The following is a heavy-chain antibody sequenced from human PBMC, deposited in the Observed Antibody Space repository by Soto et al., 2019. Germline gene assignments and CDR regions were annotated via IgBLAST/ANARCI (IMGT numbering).Heavy chain of an antibody. CDR2: IIPNGGTA. J-gene: IGHJ1*01. CDR3: ARESSSTPV. D-gene: IGHD6-13*01. CDR1: GGTFISSA. V-gene: IGHV1-69*13. Sequence: SVKVSCKASGGTFISSAITWVRQAPGQGLEWMGGIIPNGGTANYAQKFQSRVTITADESTSTAYMELTSLRSEDTAVYYCARESSSTPVWGQGTLVTVSS.